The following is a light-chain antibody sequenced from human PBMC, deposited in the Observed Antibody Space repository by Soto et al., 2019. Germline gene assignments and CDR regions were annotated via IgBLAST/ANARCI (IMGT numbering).Light chain of an antibody. CDR3: QQHT. CDR1: QTISNW. CDR2: DAS. J-gene: IGKJ2*01. V-gene: IGKV1-5*01. Sequence: DIQMTQSPSTLSASVGDRVTITCRASQTISNWLAWYQQKPGKAPRLLIYDASTLESGVPSRFSGIVSGTEFTLTISSLQPDDFATYYCQQHTFGQGTKLEIK.